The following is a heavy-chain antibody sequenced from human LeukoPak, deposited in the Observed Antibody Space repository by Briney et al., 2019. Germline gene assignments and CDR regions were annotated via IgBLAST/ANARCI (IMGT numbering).Heavy chain of an antibody. CDR2: IRYDGSNK. CDR3: AKDSGKIVVVITTRGGVDY. CDR1: GFTFSSYG. J-gene: IGHJ4*02. V-gene: IGHV3-30*02. Sequence: GGSLRLSCAAPGFTFSSYGMHWVRQAPGKGLEWVAFIRYDGSNKYYADSVKGRFTISRDNSKNTLYLQMNSLRAEDTAVYYCAKDSGKIVVVITTRGGVDYWGQGTLVTVSS. D-gene: IGHD3-22*01.